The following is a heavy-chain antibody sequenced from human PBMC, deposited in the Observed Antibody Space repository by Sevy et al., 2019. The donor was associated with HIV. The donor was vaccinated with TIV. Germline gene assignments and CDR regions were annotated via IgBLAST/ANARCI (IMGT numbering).Heavy chain of an antibody. J-gene: IGHJ6*03. CDR3: AKGGGGHYDPDEIAYYFYYYNMDV. V-gene: IGHV3-23*01. CDR2: ISGSGTRT. D-gene: IGHD3-22*01. Sequence: GGSLRLSCAVSGFSFDSYGMTWVRQAPGKGLEWVSAISGSGTRTYYADSVKGRFIISRDNCKNTLDLQMNSLRAEDKGLYYCAKGGGGHYDPDEIAYYFYYYNMDVWGKGTTVTVSS. CDR1: GFSFDSYG.